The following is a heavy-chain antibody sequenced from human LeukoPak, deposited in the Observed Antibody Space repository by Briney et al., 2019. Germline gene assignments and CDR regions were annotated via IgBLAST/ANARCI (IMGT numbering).Heavy chain of an antibody. CDR3: AKDMDVSIYGYNFDY. CDR2: ISGSGGST. Sequence: PGGSLRLSCAASGFTFSSYAMSWVRQAPGTGLEWVSVISGSGGSTVHADSVKGRFTISRDNSKNTLYLQMNSLRAEDTAVYYCAKDMDVSIYGYNFDYWGQRTLVTVSS. J-gene: IGHJ4*02. V-gene: IGHV3-23*01. CDR1: GFTFSSYA. D-gene: IGHD5-24*01.